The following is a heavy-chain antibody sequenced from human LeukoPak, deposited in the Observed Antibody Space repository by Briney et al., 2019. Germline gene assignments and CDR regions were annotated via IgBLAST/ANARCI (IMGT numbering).Heavy chain of an antibody. J-gene: IGHJ6*02. CDR3: ARGKRTVTTFRVFDYAMDV. CDR2: IHDGGST. D-gene: IGHD4-11*01. CDR1: GGSFSGHY. V-gene: IGHV4-34*01. Sequence: PSETLSLTCAVYGGSFSGHYWSWIRQPPGKGLEWIGEIHDGGSTNYNPSLKSRLTILLDTSKNQFSLKVSSVTAADTAVYYCARGKRTVTTFRVFDYAMDVWGQGTTVTVSS.